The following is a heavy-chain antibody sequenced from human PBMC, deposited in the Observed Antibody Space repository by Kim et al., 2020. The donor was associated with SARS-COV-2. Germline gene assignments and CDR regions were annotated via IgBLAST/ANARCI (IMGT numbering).Heavy chain of an antibody. CDR2: ISTYNGNT. D-gene: IGHD3-9*01. CDR1: GYIFSSYG. Sequence: ASVKVSCKGSGYIFSSYGISWVRQAPGQGLVWMGWISTYNGNTEYAQKFQGRVNMTRDTSTSTVYMELRSLRPDDTAVYFCARVLGYFDWLLPSDFWGQGTLVTVSP. V-gene: IGHV1-18*01. CDR3: ARVLGYFDWLLPSDF. J-gene: IGHJ4*02.